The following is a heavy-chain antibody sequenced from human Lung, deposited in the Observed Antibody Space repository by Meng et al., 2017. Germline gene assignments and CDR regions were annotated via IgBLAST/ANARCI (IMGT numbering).Heavy chain of an antibody. V-gene: IGHV3-66*02. J-gene: IGHJ3*01. CDR3: VTGGHYFGT. CDR2: IYGDGTT. Sequence: VESGGDWVHPGGSLRLSCAASGFNVRGGYMSWVRQPPGKGLEWVSSIYGDGTTYYADSVKGRFTISPDNSKNILYLQLNSLRPEDTALYYCVTGGHYFGTWGPGTVVTVSS. CDR1: GFNVRGGY. D-gene: IGHD3-10*01.